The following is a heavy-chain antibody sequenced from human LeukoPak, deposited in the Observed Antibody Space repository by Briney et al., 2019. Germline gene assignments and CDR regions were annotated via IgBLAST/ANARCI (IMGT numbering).Heavy chain of an antibody. D-gene: IGHD1-26*01. CDR2: ISSSSSYI. J-gene: IGHJ3*02. CDR1: GFTFSPYE. V-gene: IGHV3-21*01. Sequence: GGSLRLSCAASGFTFSPYEMNWVRQAPGKGLEWVSSISSSSSYIYYADSVKGRFTISRDNAKNSLYLQMNSLRAEDTAVYYCARDGHYDAFDIWGQGTMVTVSS. CDR3: ARDGHYDAFDI.